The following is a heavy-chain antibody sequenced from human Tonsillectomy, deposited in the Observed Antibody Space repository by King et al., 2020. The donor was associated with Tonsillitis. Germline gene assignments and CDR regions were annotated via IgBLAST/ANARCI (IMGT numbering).Heavy chain of an antibody. CDR3: ARDCPASGSGGSCYSRWFDP. J-gene: IGHJ5*02. D-gene: IGHD2-15*01. V-gene: IGHV4-59*01. CDR1: GGSISSYY. CDR2: IYYSGST. Sequence: QLQESGPGLVKPSETLSLTCTVSGGSISSYYWSWIRQPPGKGLEWIGYIYYSGSTNYNPSLKSRVTISVDTSKNQFSLKLSSVTAADTAVYYCARDCPASGSGGSCYSRWFDPWGQGTLVTVSS.